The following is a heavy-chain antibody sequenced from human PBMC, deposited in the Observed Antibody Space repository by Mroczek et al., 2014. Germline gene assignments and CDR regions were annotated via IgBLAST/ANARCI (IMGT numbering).Heavy chain of an antibody. CDR1: GGSISSYY. V-gene: IGHV4-59*01. CDR3: AREATRGYDY. Sequence: QVQLQESGPGLVKPSETLSLTCTVSGGSISSYYWSWIRQPPGKGLEWIGYIYYSGSTNYNPSLKSRVTISVDTSKNQFSLKLSSVTAADTAVYYCAREATRGYDYWGQGTLVTVSS. D-gene: IGHD1-26*01. J-gene: IGHJ4*02. CDR2: IYYSGST.